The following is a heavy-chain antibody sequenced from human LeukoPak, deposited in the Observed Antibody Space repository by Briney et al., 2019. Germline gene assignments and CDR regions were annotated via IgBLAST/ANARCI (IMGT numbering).Heavy chain of an antibody. CDR3: AREGTAGTNLNWFDP. CDR2: INHSGST. D-gene: IGHD1-1*01. Sequence: SETLSLTCAVYGGSFSGYYWSWIRQPPGKGLEWIGEINHSGSTNFNPSLKSRVTISVDTSKNQFSLKLSSVTAADTAVYYCAREGTAGTNLNWFDPWGQGTLVTVSS. CDR1: GGSFSGYY. V-gene: IGHV4-34*01. J-gene: IGHJ5*02.